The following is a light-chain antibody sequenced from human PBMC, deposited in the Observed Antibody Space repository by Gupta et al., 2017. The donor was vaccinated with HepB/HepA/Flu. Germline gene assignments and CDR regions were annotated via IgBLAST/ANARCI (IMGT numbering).Light chain of an antibody. V-gene: IGKV3-15*01. CDR3: QQYNNWPWT. CDR2: GAS. CDR1: QSVSRN. Sequence: EIVMTQSSATLASSAGERATLSCRASQSVSRNLAWYQQKPGQAPRLLIYGASTRASGIPSRFSGSGSGTEFTLTISSLQSEDFAIYYCQQYNNWPWTFGQGTKVEIK. J-gene: IGKJ1*01.